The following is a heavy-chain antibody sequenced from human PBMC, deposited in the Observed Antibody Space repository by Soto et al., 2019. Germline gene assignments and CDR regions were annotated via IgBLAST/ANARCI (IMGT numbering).Heavy chain of an antibody. Sequence: QVQLVQSGAEVKKPGASVKVSCKASGYTFTTYVMHWVRQAPGQRLEGMGWINAGNDNTKYSQKFQGRVTITRDTSASTVYMELSSLSSEDTAVYYCARVGHYGMDVWGQGTTVTVSS. J-gene: IGHJ6*02. CDR1: GYTFTTYV. D-gene: IGHD3-3*01. CDR2: INAGNDNT. CDR3: ARVGHYGMDV. V-gene: IGHV1-3*01.